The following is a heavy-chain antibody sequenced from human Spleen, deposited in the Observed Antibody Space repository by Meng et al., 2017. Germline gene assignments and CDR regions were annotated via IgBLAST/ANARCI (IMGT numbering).Heavy chain of an antibody. CDR1: GYTFTTFS. CDR2: INTGNGNT. Sequence: QLQLVQTGAEVKRPGASVTVSCRASGYTFTTFSIHWVRQAPGQRLEWMGWINTGNGNTRYSQKFQGRVTITRDTSASTAYMELSSLGSEDTAVFYCARDGDYGIDYWGQGTLVTVSS. CDR3: ARDGDYGIDY. V-gene: IGHV1-3*04. J-gene: IGHJ4*02. D-gene: IGHD4-17*01.